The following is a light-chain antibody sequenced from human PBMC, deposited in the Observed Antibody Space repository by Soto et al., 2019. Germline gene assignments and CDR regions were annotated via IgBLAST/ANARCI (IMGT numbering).Light chain of an antibody. V-gene: IGKV3-20*01. CDR2: DAS. J-gene: IGKJ1*01. Sequence: ENVLTQSPATLSLSPGERATLSCRATQSVSSNCLAWYQHKPGQAPRFLIYDASSRAPGIPDRFSGSGSGTDVTLTISRLEPEDFAVYFCQQYGTSPWTFGQGTKVEIK. CDR1: QSVSSNC. CDR3: QQYGTSPWT.